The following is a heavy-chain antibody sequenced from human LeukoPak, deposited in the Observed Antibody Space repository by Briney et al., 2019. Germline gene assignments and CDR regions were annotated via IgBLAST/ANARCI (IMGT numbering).Heavy chain of an antibody. Sequence: SETLPLTCTVSGVSISRYYWSWIRQSPGKGLEWIGYIFYSGSTNYNPSLKSRVTISVDTSKNQFSLKLTSVTAADTAVYYCARSRAYDYHFDNWGQGTLVTVS. D-gene: IGHD5-12*01. V-gene: IGHV4-59*01. CDR1: GVSISRYY. J-gene: IGHJ4*02. CDR2: IFYSGST. CDR3: ARSRAYDYHFDN.